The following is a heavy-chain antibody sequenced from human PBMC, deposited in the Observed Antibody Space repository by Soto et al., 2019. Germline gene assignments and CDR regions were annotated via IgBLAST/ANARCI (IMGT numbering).Heavy chain of an antibody. CDR2: IILIFGTA. V-gene: IGHV1-69*06. CDR1: GGTFSSYA. Sequence: QVQLVQSGAEVKKPGSSVKVSCNSSGGTFSSYAISWVRQAPGQGLEWMGWIILIFGTANYAQKFQGRVTITADKYTSTAYMELSRLRSEDTAVYYCARDRLLEAFDIWGQGTMVTVSS. D-gene: IGHD1-1*01. J-gene: IGHJ3*02. CDR3: ARDRLLEAFDI.